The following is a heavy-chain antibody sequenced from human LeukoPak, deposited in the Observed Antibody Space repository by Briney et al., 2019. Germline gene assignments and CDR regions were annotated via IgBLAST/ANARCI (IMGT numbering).Heavy chain of an antibody. CDR2: IYYSGST. CDR3: ARVKAAGWFDP. J-gene: IGHJ5*02. V-gene: IGHV4-59*01. Sequence: SETLSLTCTVSGGSISSYYWSWIRQPPGKGLEWIGYIYYSGSTNYNPSLKSRVTISVDTSKNQFSLKLSSVTAADTAVYYCARVKAAGWFDPWGQGTLVTVSS. CDR1: GGSISSYY.